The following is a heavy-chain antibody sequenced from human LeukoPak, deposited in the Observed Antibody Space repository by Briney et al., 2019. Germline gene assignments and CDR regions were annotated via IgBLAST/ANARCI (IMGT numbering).Heavy chain of an antibody. Sequence: PGRSLRLSCAASGFTFSSYGMHWVRQAPGKGLEWVAVISYDGSNKYYADSVKGRFTISRDNSKNTLYLQMNSLRAEDTAVYYCARDRSSSDAFDIWGQGTMVTVSS. D-gene: IGHD6-6*01. J-gene: IGHJ3*02. V-gene: IGHV3-30*03. CDR2: ISYDGSNK. CDR1: GFTFSSYG. CDR3: ARDRSSSDAFDI.